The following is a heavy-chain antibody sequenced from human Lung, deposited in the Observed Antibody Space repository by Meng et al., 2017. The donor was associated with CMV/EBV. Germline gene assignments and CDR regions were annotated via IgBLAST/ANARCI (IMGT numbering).Heavy chain of an antibody. CDR2: MNPNRGNT. CDR1: GYTFSYYD. Sequence: SVKVSCXASGYTFSYYDIIWVRQASGQGLEWVGWMNPNRGNTAYAQKFQGRVTMTRDTSTSIAYMELSSLRSGDTAVYYCARGQVQCSTINCHDYRFSGMDVWGQGTTVTVSS. V-gene: IGHV1-8*01. J-gene: IGHJ6*02. D-gene: IGHD2/OR15-2a*01. CDR3: ARGQVQCSTINCHDYRFSGMDV.